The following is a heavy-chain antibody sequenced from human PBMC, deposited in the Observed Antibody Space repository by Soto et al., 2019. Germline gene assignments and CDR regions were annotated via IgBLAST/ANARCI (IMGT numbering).Heavy chain of an antibody. CDR1: GFSLHDTA. J-gene: IGHJ4*01. V-gene: IGHV3-9*01. Sequence: PGRSLRLSCAASGFSLHDTAIHWVRQASRKGLEWVSGISWNSEYIGYADSVKGRFTISRDNAKNSLYLQMNSLRDEDTAVYFFARDKYDSSWPYSFDYWAQGTPVTV. CDR3: ARDKYDSSWPYSFDY. D-gene: IGHD6-13*01. CDR2: ISWNSEYI.